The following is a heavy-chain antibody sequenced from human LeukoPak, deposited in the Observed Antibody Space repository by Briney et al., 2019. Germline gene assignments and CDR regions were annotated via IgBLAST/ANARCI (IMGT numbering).Heavy chain of an antibody. CDR2: INHSGST. Sequence: SETLSLTCTVSGASISSSTDYWGWIRQPPGKGLEWIGEINHSGSTNYNPSLKSRVTISVDTSKNQFSLKLSSVTAADTAVYYCARHHTYYYDSSGYPGTFDYWGQGTLVTVSS. CDR3: ARHHTYYYDSSGYPGTFDY. CDR1: GASISSSTDY. J-gene: IGHJ4*02. V-gene: IGHV4-39*01. D-gene: IGHD3-22*01.